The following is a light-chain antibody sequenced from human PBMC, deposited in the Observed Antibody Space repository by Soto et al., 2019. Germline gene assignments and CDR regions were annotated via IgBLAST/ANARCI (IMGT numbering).Light chain of an antibody. CDR2: EVS. CDR1: SSDVGSYNF. V-gene: IGLV2-23*02. Sequence: QSALTQPASVSGSPGQSITISCTGTSSDVGSYNFVSWYQQPPGKAPKLMIYEVSKRPSGVSNRFSGSKSGNTASLTISGLQAEDEADYYCCSYAGSRMVFGGGTKVTVL. CDR3: CSYAGSRMV. J-gene: IGLJ2*01.